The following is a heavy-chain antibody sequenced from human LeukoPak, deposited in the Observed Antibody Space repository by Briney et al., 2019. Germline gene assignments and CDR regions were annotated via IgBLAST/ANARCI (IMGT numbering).Heavy chain of an antibody. Sequence: ASVKVSCKASGGTFSSYAISWVRQAPGQGLEWMGGIIPIFGTTNYAQNFQGRVTITADESTSTAYMELSSLRFEDTAVYYCAREGVGATKRGAFDYWGQGTLVTVSS. J-gene: IGHJ4*02. CDR1: GGTFSSYA. CDR2: IIPIFGTT. V-gene: IGHV1-69*13. D-gene: IGHD1-26*01. CDR3: AREGVGATKRGAFDY.